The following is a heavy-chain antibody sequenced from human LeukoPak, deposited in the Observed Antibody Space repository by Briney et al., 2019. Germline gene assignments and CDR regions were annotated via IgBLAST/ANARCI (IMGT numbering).Heavy chain of an antibody. CDR3: ERGPGVFDI. CDR2: INSDGSST. CDR1: VVMFSSYW. D-gene: IGHD2-2*01. Sequence: GGSLRLSCVASVVMFSSYWMNWGRQAPRKGVVCVSRINSDGSSTSYADSVKGRFTISRDNAKNTLFLQMNSPRAEDTAVYYCERGPGVFDIWGQGTMVTVSS. J-gene: IGHJ3*02. V-gene: IGHV3-74*01.